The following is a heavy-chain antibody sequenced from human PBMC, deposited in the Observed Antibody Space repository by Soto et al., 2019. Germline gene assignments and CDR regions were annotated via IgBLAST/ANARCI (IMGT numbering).Heavy chain of an antibody. CDR1: GGSISSGGYY. J-gene: IGHJ4*02. CDR3: ARVSGNGEYNYGLYYFDY. D-gene: IGHD5-18*01. V-gene: IGHV4-31*03. Sequence: SETLSLTCTVSGGSISSGGYYWSWIRQHPGKGLEWIGYIYYSGSTYYNPSLKSRVSISVDTSKNQFSLKLSSVTAADTAVYYCARVSGNGEYNYGLYYFDYWGQGTLVTSPQ. CDR2: IYYSGST.